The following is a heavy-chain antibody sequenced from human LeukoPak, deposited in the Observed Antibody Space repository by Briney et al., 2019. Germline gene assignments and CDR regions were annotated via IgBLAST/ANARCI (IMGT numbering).Heavy chain of an antibody. J-gene: IGHJ4*02. CDR2: IYYSGST. CDR3: ARETYYYGSGSYYRSSRIQYYFDY. V-gene: IGHV4-59*01. Sequence: SSETLSLTCTVSGGSISSYYWSWIRQPPGKGLEWIGYIYYSGSTNYNPSLKSRVTISVDTSKNQFSLKLSSVTAADTAVYYCARETYYYGSGSYYRSSRIQYYFDYWGQGTLVTVSS. CDR1: GGSISSYY. D-gene: IGHD3-10*01.